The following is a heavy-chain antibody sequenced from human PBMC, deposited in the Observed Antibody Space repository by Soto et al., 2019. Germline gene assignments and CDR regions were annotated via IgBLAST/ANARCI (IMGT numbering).Heavy chain of an antibody. J-gene: IGHJ6*02. CDR1: GFTFTNYA. CDR2: ISGSGSST. CDR3: AYFTALNYYYGMDV. V-gene: IGHV3-23*01. D-gene: IGHD1-26*01. Sequence: EVQLLESGGGLVKRGGSLRLSCAASGFTFTNYAMSWVRQAPGKGLEWVSAISGSGSSTYYADSVKGRFTISRDNSENTLFLQMNSLRAEDTAVYYCAYFTALNYYYGMDVWGQGTTVTVSS.